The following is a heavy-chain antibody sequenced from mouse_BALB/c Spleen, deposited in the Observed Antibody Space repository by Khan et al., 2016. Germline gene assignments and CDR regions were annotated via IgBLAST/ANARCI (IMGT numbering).Heavy chain of an antibody. Sequence: VQLKESGPGLVKPSQSLSLTCTVTGYSITSDYAWNWIRQFPGNKLEWMGYISYSGSTSYNPSLKSRISITRDTSKNQFFLQLNSVTTEDTATYYCARYNYGYKYFDYWGQGTTLTVSS. CDR1: GYSITSDYA. J-gene: IGHJ2*01. D-gene: IGHD1-2*01. V-gene: IGHV3-2*02. CDR2: ISYSGST. CDR3: ARYNYGYKYFDY.